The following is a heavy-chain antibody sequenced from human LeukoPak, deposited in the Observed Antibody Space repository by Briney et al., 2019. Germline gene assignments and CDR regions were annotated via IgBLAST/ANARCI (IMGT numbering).Heavy chain of an antibody. Sequence: SETLSLTCTVSGGSISSYYWSWIRQPAGKGLEWIGRIYTSGSTNYNPSLKSRVTMSVNTSKNQFSLNLSSVTAADTAVYYCARDEVRWYDILTGQKLDYWGQGTLVTVSS. V-gene: IGHV4-4*07. CDR1: GGSISSYY. J-gene: IGHJ4*02. CDR3: ARDEVRWYDILTGQKLDY. D-gene: IGHD3-9*01. CDR2: IYTSGST.